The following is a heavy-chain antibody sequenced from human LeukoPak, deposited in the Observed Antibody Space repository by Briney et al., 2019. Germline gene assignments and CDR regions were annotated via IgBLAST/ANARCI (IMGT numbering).Heavy chain of an antibody. V-gene: IGHV4-59*01. J-gene: IGHJ4*02. CDR3: ARVLRGYDNSDYFDY. D-gene: IGHD3-22*01. CDR1: GGSISSYY. CDR2: IYYSGST. Sequence: PSETLSLTCTVSGGSISSYYWSWIRQPPGKGLEWIGYIYYSGSTNYNPSLKSRVTISVDTSKNQFSLKLSSVTAADTAVYYCARVLRGYDNSDYFDYWGQGTLVTVSS.